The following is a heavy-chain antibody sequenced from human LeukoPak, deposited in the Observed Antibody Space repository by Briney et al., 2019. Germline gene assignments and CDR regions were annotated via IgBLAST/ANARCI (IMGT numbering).Heavy chain of an antibody. CDR2: ISGSGGST. J-gene: IGHJ4*02. V-gene: IGHV3-23*01. CDR1: GFTFSSYA. CDR3: AKDRAAMIVVVILDY. D-gene: IGHD3-22*01. Sequence: QSWGSLRLSCAASGFTFSSYAMSWVRQAPGKGLEWVSAISGSGGSTYYADSVKGRFTISRDNSKNTLYLQMNSLRAEDTAVYYCAKDRAAMIVVVILDYWGQGTLVTVSS.